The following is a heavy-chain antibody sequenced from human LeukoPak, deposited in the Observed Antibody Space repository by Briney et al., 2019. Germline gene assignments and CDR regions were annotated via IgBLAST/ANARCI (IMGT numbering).Heavy chain of an antibody. CDR3: AQWSRYFDY. V-gene: IGHV3-30*18. CDR1: GFTFSSYG. D-gene: IGHD1-26*01. CDR2: ISYDGSNK. J-gene: IGHJ4*02. Sequence: GGSLRLSCAASGFTFSSYGMHWVRQAPGKGLEWVAVISYDGSNKYYADSVKGRFTISRDNSKNTLYLQMNSLRAEDTALYFCAQWSRYFDYWGQGTLVTVSS.